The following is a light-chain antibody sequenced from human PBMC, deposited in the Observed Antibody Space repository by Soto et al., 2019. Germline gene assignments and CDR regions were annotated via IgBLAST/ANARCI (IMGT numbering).Light chain of an antibody. CDR1: QSVSSN. CDR2: DAS. CDR3: QQYNNWPVT. V-gene: IGKV3-15*01. Sequence: EIVMTQSPATLSVSPGERATLSCRASQSVSSNLAWYQQKPGQPPRLLIYDASTRATGIPARFSGSGSGTDFTLTISSLQSEDFAVYYCQQYNNWPVTFGPATKVDIK. J-gene: IGKJ3*01.